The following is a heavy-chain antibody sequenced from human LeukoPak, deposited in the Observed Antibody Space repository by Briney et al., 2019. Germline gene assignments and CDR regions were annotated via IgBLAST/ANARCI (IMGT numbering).Heavy chain of an antibody. D-gene: IGHD1-26*01. Sequence: GGSLRLSCAASGFTLSRYSINWVRQAPGKGLEWVSYISGSSTTIYYADSVKGRFTISRDNAKNSLYLQMNSLRDEDTAVYYCARDLVGATAFWGQGTLVTVSS. CDR3: ARDLVGATAF. V-gene: IGHV3-48*02. J-gene: IGHJ4*02. CDR2: ISGSSTTI. CDR1: GFTLSRYS.